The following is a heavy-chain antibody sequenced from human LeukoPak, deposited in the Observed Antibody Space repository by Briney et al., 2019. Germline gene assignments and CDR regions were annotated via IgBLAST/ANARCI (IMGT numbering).Heavy chain of an antibody. J-gene: IGHJ5*02. CDR2: INHSGST. CDR1: GGSFSGYY. Sequence: PSETLCLTCAVYGGSFSGYYWSWIRKPPGKGLEWIGEINHSGSTNYNPSLKSRVTISVDTSKNQFSLKPSSVTAADTAVYYCARVSAAKYNWFDPWGQGTLATVSS. D-gene: IGHD2-2*01. V-gene: IGHV4-34*01. CDR3: ARVSAAKYNWFDP.